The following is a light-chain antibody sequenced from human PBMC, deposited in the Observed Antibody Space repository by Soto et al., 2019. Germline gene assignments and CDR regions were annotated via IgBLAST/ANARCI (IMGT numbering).Light chain of an antibody. J-gene: IGKJ4*01. CDR2: TTS. CDR1: QSVGRN. CDR3: QQYNNWPDS. Sequence: EIVMKQSPGTLSVSPGERVTLSCRASQSVGRNLAWYQQKPGQAPRLIIYTTSTRAPGIPARFTGSVSGTEFTLTISSLQSEDAAVYYCQQYNNWPDSFGGGTKVEIK. V-gene: IGKV3-15*01.